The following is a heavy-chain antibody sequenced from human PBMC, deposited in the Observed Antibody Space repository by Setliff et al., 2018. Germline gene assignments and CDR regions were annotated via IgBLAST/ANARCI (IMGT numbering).Heavy chain of an antibody. D-gene: IGHD2-21*01. Sequence: SETLSLTCAVSGYSINSPFTWGWIRQPPGKGLEWIGTIFDNGSTFYNPSLNSRVTMSIDTSKKEFSLKLSSVTAADTAVYYCASQRLARYFESWGQGTLVTVSS. CDR3: ASQRLARYFES. CDR2: IFDNGST. CDR1: GYSINSPFT. V-gene: IGHV4-38-2*01. J-gene: IGHJ4*02.